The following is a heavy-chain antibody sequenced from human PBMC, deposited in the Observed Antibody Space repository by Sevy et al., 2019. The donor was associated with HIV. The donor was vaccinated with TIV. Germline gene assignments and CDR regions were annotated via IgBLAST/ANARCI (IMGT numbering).Heavy chain of an antibody. CDR3: EHLITGTASDFHYYYAMDV. D-gene: IGHD1-7*01. CDR2: IYWDDHK. Sequence: SGPTLVKPTQTLTLTCTFSGFSLSTSGVGVDWIRQPPGKALEWLALIYWDDHKRYSPSLKSRLTMTKATFNNLVVPKMTNMDTVETATYYCEHLITGTASDFHYYYAMDVWGQGTTATVSS. CDR1: GFSLSTSGVG. J-gene: IGHJ6*02. V-gene: IGHV2-5*02.